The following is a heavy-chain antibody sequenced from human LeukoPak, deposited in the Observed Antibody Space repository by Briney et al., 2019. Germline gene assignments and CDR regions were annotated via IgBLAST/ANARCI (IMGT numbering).Heavy chain of an antibody. CDR3: ARQGRDLAY. CDR1: GYRLTTYW. J-gene: IGHJ4*02. V-gene: IGHV5-51*01. CDR2: IYPGDSDT. D-gene: IGHD5-24*01. Sequence: GESLKISCKGSGYRLTTYWIGWVRQMAGKGLEWMGIIYPGDSDTRYSPSFQGQVTISADKSISTAYLQWTSLKASDTAMYYCARQGRDLAYWGQGTLVTVSS.